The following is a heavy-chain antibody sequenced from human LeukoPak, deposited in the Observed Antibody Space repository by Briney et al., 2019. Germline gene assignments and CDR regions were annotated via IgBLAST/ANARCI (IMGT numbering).Heavy chain of an antibody. D-gene: IGHD2-2*02. Sequence: GASVKVSCKASGYTFASYGISWVRQAPGQGLEWMGWISAYNGNTKYAQKFQGRVTMTTDTSTSTAYMELRSLRSDDTAVYYCARDLGYCSSTTCYRKYFDYWGQGTLVTVSS. CDR2: ISAYNGNT. J-gene: IGHJ4*02. CDR1: GYTFASYG. V-gene: IGHV1-18*01. CDR3: ARDLGYCSSTTCYRKYFDY.